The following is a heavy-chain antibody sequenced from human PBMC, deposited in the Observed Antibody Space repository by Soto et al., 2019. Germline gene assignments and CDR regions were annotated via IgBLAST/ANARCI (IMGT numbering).Heavy chain of an antibody. CDR2: IYYSGST. CDR3: ARNPFVVVVAATYNWFDP. J-gene: IGHJ5*02. D-gene: IGHD2-15*01. Sequence: SETLSLTCTVSGGSISSGGYYWSWIRQHPGKGLEWIGYIYYSGSTYYNPSLKSRVTISVDTSKNHFSLKLSSVTAADPAVYYFARNPFVVVVAATYNWFDPWGQGTLVTVSS. V-gene: IGHV4-31*03. CDR1: GGSISSGGYY.